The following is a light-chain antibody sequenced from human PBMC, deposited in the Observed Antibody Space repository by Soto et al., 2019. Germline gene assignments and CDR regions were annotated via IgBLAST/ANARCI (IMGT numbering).Light chain of an antibody. CDR1: QGVSTW. V-gene: IGKV1-12*01. J-gene: IGKJ3*01. CDR2: AAS. CDR3: QQANSFPVT. Sequence: DIQITQSPSSVSASVWDRVTITCRASQGVSTWITWFQQKPGQAPKILIYAASLLQSGVPSRFNGSGSGTEFTLTISSRQPEDSATYLCQQANSFPVTFGQGTKVDIK.